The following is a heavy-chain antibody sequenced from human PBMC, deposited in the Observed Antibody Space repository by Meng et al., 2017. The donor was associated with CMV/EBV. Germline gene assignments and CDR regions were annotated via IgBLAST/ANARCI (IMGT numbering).Heavy chain of an antibody. D-gene: IGHD3-10*01. J-gene: IGHJ6*02. CDR3: ARGAPPTPRYGSGSYFNVPLYYYYGMDV. V-gene: IGHV4-4*02. CDR2: IYHSGST. Sequence: SETLSLTCAVSGGSISSSNWWSWVRQPPGKGLEWIGEIYHSGSTNYNPSLKSRVTISVDKSKNQFSLKLSSVTAADTAVYYCARGAPPTPRYGSGSYFNVPLYYYYGMDVWGQGTTVTVSS. CDR1: GGSISSSNW.